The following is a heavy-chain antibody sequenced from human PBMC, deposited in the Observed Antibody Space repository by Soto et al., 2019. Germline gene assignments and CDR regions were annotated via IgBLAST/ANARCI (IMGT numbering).Heavy chain of an antibody. CDR1: GYTFTSYA. V-gene: IGHV1-3*05. Sequence: QVQLVQSGAEEKKPGASVKVSCKASGYTFTSYAMHXXXXXXXXXLEWMGWINAGNGNTKYSQKFQGRVTITRDTXXXTXXXXXXXXXXXDXAVYYXAXXXVVVTAPDYWGQGTLVTVSS. J-gene: IGHJ4*02. CDR2: INAGNGNT. D-gene: IGHD2-21*02. CDR3: AXXXVVVTAPDY.